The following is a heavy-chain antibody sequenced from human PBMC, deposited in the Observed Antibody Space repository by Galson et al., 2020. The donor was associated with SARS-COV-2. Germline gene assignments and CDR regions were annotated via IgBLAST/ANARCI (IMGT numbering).Heavy chain of an antibody. CDR2: ISNSGST. Sequence: ASETLSLTCVVSGGSITGGGYYRSWIRQHPGEGLEWVGYISNSGSTDYNPSLKSRLFMSVDTSRNQFSLNMTSVTAADTAVYYCARFNGRGYGLDVWGQGTTVTVSS. D-gene: IGHD3-3*01. CDR3: ARFNGRGYGLDV. V-gene: IGHV4-31*11. J-gene: IGHJ6*02. CDR1: GGSITGGGYY.